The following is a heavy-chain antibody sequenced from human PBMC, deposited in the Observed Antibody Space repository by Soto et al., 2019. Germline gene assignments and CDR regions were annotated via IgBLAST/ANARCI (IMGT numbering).Heavy chain of an antibody. D-gene: IGHD3-10*01. CDR3: ATDKMIDDYGLGNYDY. V-gene: IGHV1-18*04. CDR1: GYTFTSFG. Sequence: ASVKVSCKTSGYTFTSFGVSWVRQAPGQGLEWMGWISGYNGKTKYAQTLQGRVTMTADTSTSTVYMELRGLRSDDTAVYFCATDKMIDDYGLGNYDYWGQGTTVTVSS. CDR2: ISGYNGKT. J-gene: IGHJ4*02.